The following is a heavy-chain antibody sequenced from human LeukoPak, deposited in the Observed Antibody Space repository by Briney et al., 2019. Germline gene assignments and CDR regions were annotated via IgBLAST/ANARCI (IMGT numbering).Heavy chain of an antibody. J-gene: IGHJ6*02. Sequence: ASVKVSCKASGGTFSSYAISWVRQAPGQGLEWMGWINPNSGGTNYAQRFQGWVTMTRDTSISTAYMELSRLRSDDTAVYYCARDHKPWYYYDSSGYYYGMDVWGQGTTVTVSS. D-gene: IGHD3-22*01. CDR2: INPNSGGT. CDR1: GGTFSSYA. V-gene: IGHV1-2*04. CDR3: ARDHKPWYYYDSSGYYYGMDV.